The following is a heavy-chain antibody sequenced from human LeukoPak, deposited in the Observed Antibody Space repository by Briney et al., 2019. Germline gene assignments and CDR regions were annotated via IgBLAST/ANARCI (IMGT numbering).Heavy chain of an antibody. V-gene: IGHV3-7*01. Sequence: PGGSLRLSCAASGFTFSSSWMTWVRQAPGKGLEWVANIKQDGSEKYYVDSVKGRFTVSRDNAKNSLYLQMNSLRVDDTAVYYCARPGLYCSGGSCYPFESRGQGTLVTVSS. CDR1: GFTFSSSW. D-gene: IGHD2-15*01. CDR3: ARPGLYCSGGSCYPFES. J-gene: IGHJ4*02. CDR2: IKQDGSEK.